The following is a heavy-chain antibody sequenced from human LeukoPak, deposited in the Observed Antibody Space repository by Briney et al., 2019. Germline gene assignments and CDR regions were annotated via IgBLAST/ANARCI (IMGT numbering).Heavy chain of an antibody. J-gene: IGHJ4*02. V-gene: IGHV3-33*01. D-gene: IGHD3-22*01. CDR2: IWYDGSNK. Sequence: GGSLRLSCAASGFTFSSYGMHWVRQAPGKGLEWVAVIWYDGSNKYYADSVKGRFTISRDNSKNTLYLQMNSLRAEDTAVYYCVRGQYYDGSGYRGFFASWGQGTLVTVCS. CDR1: GFTFSSYG. CDR3: VRGQYYDGSGYRGFFAS.